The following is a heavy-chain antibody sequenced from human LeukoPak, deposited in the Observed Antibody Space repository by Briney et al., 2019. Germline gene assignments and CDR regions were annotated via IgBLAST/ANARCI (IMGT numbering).Heavy chain of an antibody. CDR2: ISSRSSYI. Sequence: SGDSLRLSRAASGFTFSFYIMIWVRQAPGKGLEWVSAISSRSSYIHYADSVKGRFTISRHNAKSSLYLQMNSLRAEDTAVYYCARDLGGYGDYGTNFDYWGQGTLVTVSS. CDR1: GFTFSFYI. J-gene: IGHJ4*02. D-gene: IGHD4-17*01. CDR3: ARDLGGYGDYGTNFDY. V-gene: IGHV3-21*06.